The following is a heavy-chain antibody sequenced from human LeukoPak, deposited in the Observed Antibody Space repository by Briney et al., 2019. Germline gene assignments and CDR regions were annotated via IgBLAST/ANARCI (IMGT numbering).Heavy chain of an antibody. CDR1: GGTFSSYA. J-gene: IGHJ4*02. V-gene: IGHV1-69*05. CDR3: AGGSNLHFDY. Sequence: SVKVSCKSSGGTFSSYAISWVRQPPGQGLEWMGGIIPIFGTANYAQKFQGRVTITTDESTSTAYMELSSLRSEDTAVYYCAGGSNLHFDYWGQGTLVTVSS. D-gene: IGHD1-26*01. CDR2: IIPIFGTA.